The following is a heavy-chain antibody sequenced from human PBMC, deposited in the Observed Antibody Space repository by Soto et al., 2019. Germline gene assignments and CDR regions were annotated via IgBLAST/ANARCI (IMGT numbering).Heavy chain of an antibody. CDR2: LVPVFGTA. V-gene: IGHV1-69*06. Sequence: QVQLVQSGAEVKKPGSSVKVSCKASGGTFSSLAISWVRQAPGQGLEWMGGLVPVFGTANHAQKFQDRVTITADKSTSTSYMELSSLRSEDTAVYYCARSPGVFDYWGQGTLVTVSS. CDR1: GGTFSSLA. CDR3: ARSPGVFDY. J-gene: IGHJ4*02. D-gene: IGHD3-10*01.